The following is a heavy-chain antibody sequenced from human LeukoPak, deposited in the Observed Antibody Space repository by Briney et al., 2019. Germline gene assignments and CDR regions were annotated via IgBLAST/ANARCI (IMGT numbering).Heavy chain of an antibody. D-gene: IGHD6-25*01. V-gene: IGHV4-39*07. CDR3: ARVGGLLRLIDY. CDR1: GGSISSSSYY. J-gene: IGHJ4*02. Sequence: PSETLSLTCTVSGGSISSSSYYWGWIRQPPGKGLEWIGSIYYSGSTYYNPSLKSRVTISVDTSKNQFSLKLSSVTAADTAVYYCARVGGLLRLIDYWGQGTLVTVSS. CDR2: IYYSGST.